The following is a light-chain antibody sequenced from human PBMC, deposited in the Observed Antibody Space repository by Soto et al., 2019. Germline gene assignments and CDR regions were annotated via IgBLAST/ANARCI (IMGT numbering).Light chain of an antibody. Sequence: QSALTQPASVSGSPGQSITISCTGSSSDIGAYDYVSWYQQRPVKAPKLMIFDVTNRPSGVSARSAGSKSGNAASLTISGLQTEDEAAYYCSSYPSSSTPYVFGTGTKLTVL. J-gene: IGLJ1*01. CDR3: SSYPSSSTPYV. CDR1: SSDIGAYDY. V-gene: IGLV2-14*01. CDR2: DVT.